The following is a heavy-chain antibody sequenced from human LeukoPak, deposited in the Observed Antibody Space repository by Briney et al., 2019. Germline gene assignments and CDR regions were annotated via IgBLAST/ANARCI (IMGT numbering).Heavy chain of an antibody. CDR2: IYPGDSDT. J-gene: IGHJ4*02. Sequence: PGESLKISCKVSGYSFNTYWIAWVRQMPGKGLEWMGIIYPGDSDTRYSPSFQGQVTISADKSISTAYLLWSSLKASDTAMYYCARQTSSSCDYWGQGTLVIVSS. CDR1: GYSFNTYW. V-gene: IGHV5-51*01. D-gene: IGHD3-22*01. CDR3: ARQTSSSCDY.